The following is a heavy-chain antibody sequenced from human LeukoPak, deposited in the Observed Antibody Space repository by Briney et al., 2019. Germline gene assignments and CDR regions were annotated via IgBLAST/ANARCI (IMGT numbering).Heavy chain of an antibody. D-gene: IGHD1-7*01. J-gene: IGHJ6*03. CDR2: INAGNGNT. V-gene: IGHV1-3*03. CDR1: GYTFTSYA. Sequence: GASVKVSCKASGYTFTSYAMHWVHQAPGQRLEWMGWINAGNGNTKYSQEFQGRVTITRDTSASTAYMELSSLRSEDMAVYYCARGTAELQGSYYYYYYMDVWGKGNTVTVSS. CDR3: ARGTAELQGSYYYYYYMDV.